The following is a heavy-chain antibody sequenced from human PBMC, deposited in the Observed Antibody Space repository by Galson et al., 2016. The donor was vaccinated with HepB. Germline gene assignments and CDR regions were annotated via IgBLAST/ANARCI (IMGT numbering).Heavy chain of an antibody. CDR1: GFTFSSYA. V-gene: IGHV3-23*01. Sequence: FLRLSCAASGFTFSSYAMRWVRQAPGKGLEWVSAISGSGGSTYYEDSVRGRFTIPSDNSKKTLYLQMNSLRAEDTAVYYCAKDLGFLEWLFFDSYYYYGMDVWGQGTTVTVSS. J-gene: IGHJ6*02. CDR2: ISGSGGST. CDR3: AKDLGFLEWLFFDSYYYYGMDV. D-gene: IGHD3-3*01.